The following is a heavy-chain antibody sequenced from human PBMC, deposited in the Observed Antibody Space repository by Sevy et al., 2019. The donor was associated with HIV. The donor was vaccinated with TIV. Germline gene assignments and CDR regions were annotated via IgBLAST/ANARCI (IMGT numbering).Heavy chain of an antibody. V-gene: IGHV1-18*01. D-gene: IGHD3-22*01. CDR1: GYTFTNYG. J-gene: IGHJ4*02. CDR2: ISAYNGNT. Sequence: ASVKVSCKASGYTFTNYGITWVRQAPGQGLEWMGWISAYNGNTNYAQKFQDRVTMTTDTATITAYMELRSLRSDDTAVSSCARDQSFSLIVVDLDYWGQGTLVTVSS. CDR3: ARDQSFSLIVVDLDY.